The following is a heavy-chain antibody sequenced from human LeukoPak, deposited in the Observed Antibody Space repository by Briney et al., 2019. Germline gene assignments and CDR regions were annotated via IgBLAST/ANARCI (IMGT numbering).Heavy chain of an antibody. V-gene: IGHV1-2*02. D-gene: IGHD2-21*01. CDR3: ARADRLHGGPYLIGP. Sequence: GASVKVSCKTSGYSFTYYYMHWVRQAPGQGREGRGWINPNSGGTSSAQKFQGRVTMTRDTSITTVYMEVSWLTSDDTAIYYCARADRLHGGPYLIGPWGQGTLVTVSS. CDR1: GYSFTYYY. CDR2: INPNSGGT. J-gene: IGHJ5*02.